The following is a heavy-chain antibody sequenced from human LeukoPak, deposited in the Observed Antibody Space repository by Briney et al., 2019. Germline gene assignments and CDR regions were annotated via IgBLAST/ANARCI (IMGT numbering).Heavy chain of an antibody. Sequence: ASVKVSCKASGGTFSSYAISWVRQAPGQGLEWMGGIIPIFGTANYAQKFQGRVTITTDESTSTAYMELSSLRSEDTAVYYCARDHDYDYLGGNYRYTHFNHYMDVWGKGTTVTVSS. CDR1: GGTFSSYA. J-gene: IGHJ6*03. CDR3: ARDHDYDYLGGNYRYTHFNHYMDV. CDR2: IIPIFGTA. V-gene: IGHV1-69*05. D-gene: IGHD3-16*02.